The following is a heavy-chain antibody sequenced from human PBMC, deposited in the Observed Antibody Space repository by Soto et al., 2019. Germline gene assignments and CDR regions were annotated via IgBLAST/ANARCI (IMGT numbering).Heavy chain of an antibody. CDR2: INSDGSST. Sequence: DLVESGGGLLQPGGSLRLSCAASGFTFSNYWMHLVRQAPGKGLVWVSRINSDGSSTLYADSVKGRFTISRDNAKNTLYLQMNSLRVEDTAVYYCVCPYPLGYWGQGTLVTVSS. V-gene: IGHV3-74*01. CDR1: GFTFSNYW. D-gene: IGHD3-16*01. CDR3: VCPYPLGY. J-gene: IGHJ4*02.